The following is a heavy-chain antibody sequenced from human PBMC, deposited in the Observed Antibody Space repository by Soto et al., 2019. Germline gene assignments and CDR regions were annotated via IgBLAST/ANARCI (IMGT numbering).Heavy chain of an antibody. J-gene: IGHJ3*02. CDR3: ARFYMVRGVMGDFDI. Sequence: QVQLQESGPGLVKPSQTLSLTCTVSGGSISSGGYYWSWIRQHPGKGLEWIGYIYYIGSTYYNPSLKSRVAISVDTSKSQFSLKLSSVTAADTAVYYCARFYMVRGVMGDFDIWGQGTMVTVSS. CDR2: IYYIGST. D-gene: IGHD3-10*01. CDR1: GGSISSGGYY. V-gene: IGHV4-31*03.